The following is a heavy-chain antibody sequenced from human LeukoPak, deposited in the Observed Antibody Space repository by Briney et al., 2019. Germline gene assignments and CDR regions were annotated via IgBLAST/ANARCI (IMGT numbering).Heavy chain of an antibody. CDR1: GFTFSSYG. V-gene: IGHV3-48*02. D-gene: IGHD6-19*01. CDR2: IDSSSTTI. Sequence: GGSLRLSCAASGFTFSSYGVHWARQAPGKGLEWIAYIDSSSTTIYYANSVKGRFTISRDNAKNSLYLQMHSLRDEDTAVYYCARDYSSGWKEFDYWGQGTLVTVSS. CDR3: ARDYSSGWKEFDY. J-gene: IGHJ4*02.